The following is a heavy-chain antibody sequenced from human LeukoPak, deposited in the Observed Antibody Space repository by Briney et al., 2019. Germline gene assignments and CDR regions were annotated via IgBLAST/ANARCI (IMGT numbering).Heavy chain of an antibody. Sequence: SETLSLTCTVSGGSISSDNYQWSWIRQPPGKGLEWIGYINYSGSTYYNPSLKSRVTISVDTSKNHFSLRLSSVTAADTAVYYCARYGSGSTWFDPWGQGTLVTVSS. CDR1: GGSISSDNYQ. CDR2: INYSGST. CDR3: ARYGSGSTWFDP. V-gene: IGHV4-30-4*01. J-gene: IGHJ5*02. D-gene: IGHD3-10*01.